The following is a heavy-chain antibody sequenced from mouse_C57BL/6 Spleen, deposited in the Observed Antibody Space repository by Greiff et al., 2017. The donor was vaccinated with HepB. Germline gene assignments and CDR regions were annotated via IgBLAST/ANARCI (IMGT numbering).Heavy chain of an antibody. J-gene: IGHJ2*01. CDR2: IDPENGGT. D-gene: IGHD3-3*01. CDR1: GYTFTDYE. V-gene: IGHV1-15*01. Sequence: VQLQQSGAELVRPGASVTLSCKASGYTFTDYEMHWVKQTPVHGLEWIGAIDPENGGTAYNQKFKGKAILTADKSSSTAYMELRSLTSEDSAVYYCTRGRGGDYWGQGTTLTVSS. CDR3: TRGRGGDY.